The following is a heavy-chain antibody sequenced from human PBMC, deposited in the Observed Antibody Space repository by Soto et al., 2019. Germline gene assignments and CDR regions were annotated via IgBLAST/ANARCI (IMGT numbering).Heavy chain of an antibody. CDR3: AGGGVRGVITRTRDYYGMDV. D-gene: IGHD3-10*01. CDR2: VYAGDSET. V-gene: IGHV5-51*01. CDR1: GYSFANYC. Sequence: VESLKISCKGSGYSFANYCIAWVRQMPGEGLEWMGIVYAGDSETRYSPSFQGQVTISADKSISTAYLQWSSLKASDTAMYYCAGGGVRGVITRTRDYYGMDVWGQGTTVTVSS. J-gene: IGHJ6*02.